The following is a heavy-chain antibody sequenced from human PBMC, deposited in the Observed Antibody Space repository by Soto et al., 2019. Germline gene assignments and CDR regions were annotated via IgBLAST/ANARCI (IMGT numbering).Heavy chain of an antibody. J-gene: IGHJ4*02. D-gene: IGHD3-10*01. V-gene: IGHV4-31*03. CDR3: AILGVNGSGSYYVDY. CDR2: IYYSGST. Sequence: QVQLQESGPGLVKPSQTLSLTCTVSGGSISSGGYYWSWIRQHPGKGLEWIGYIYYSGSTYYNPSLKSRVTISVDTSKNQFSLKLSSVTAADTAVYYCAILGVNGSGSYYVDYWGQGTLVTVSS. CDR1: GGSISSGGYY.